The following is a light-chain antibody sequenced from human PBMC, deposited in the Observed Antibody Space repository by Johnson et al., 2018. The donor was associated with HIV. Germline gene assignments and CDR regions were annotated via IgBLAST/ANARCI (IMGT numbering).Light chain of an antibody. V-gene: IGLV1-51*02. J-gene: IGLJ1*01. Sequence: QSVLTQPPSLSAAPGQKVTISCSGSSSDMGNYAVSWYQQLPGTAPKLLIYENNERPSGIPDRFSGSKSGTSATLGITGLQTGDEADYYCETWGTGLSAGGVFGTGTKVTVL. CDR3: ETWGTGLSAGGV. CDR2: ENN. CDR1: SSDMGNYA.